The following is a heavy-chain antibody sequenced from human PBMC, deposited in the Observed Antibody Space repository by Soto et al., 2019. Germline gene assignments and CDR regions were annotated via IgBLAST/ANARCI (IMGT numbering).Heavy chain of an antibody. V-gene: IGHV4-39*01. CDR1: GVSIISSSYY. CDR3: AVGSSGFYYIY. Sequence: PSDTLSLTCTVTGVSIISSSYYWGWIRQPPGKGLEWIGSIYYNRSTYHNPPLKSRVSISKDTSKNQFSLKLSSVTAADTAVFYCAVGSSGFYYIYWGQGIQVTVS. J-gene: IGHJ4*02. CDR2: IYYNRST. D-gene: IGHD1-26*01.